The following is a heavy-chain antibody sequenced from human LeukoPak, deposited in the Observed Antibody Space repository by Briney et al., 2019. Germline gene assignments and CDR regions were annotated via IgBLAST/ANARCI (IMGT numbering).Heavy chain of an antibody. D-gene: IGHD6-13*01. CDR2: IRSKANSYAT. CDR1: GFTFSGSA. J-gene: IGHJ4*02. V-gene: IGHV3-73*01. CDR3: AKDIGSWYYFDY. Sequence: PGGSLRLSCAASGFTFSGSAMHWVRQASGKGLKWVGRIRSKANSYATAYAASVKGRFTISRDNAKNSLYLQMNSLRVEDTALYYCAKDIGSWYYFDYWGQGTLVTVSS.